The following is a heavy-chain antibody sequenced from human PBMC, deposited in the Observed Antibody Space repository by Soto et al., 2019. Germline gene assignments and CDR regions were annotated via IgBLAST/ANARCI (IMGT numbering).Heavy chain of an antibody. J-gene: IGHJ4*02. V-gene: IGHV1-8*01. CDR2: MNPNSGKT. D-gene: IGHD1-26*01. CDR1: GYTFTSYD. CDR3: SREALSGGSDY. Sequence: QVQLVQSGAEVKKPEASVKVSCKASGYTFTSYDINWVRQATGQGLEWMGWMNPNSGKTGYAQKFQGRVTMTRNTSISTAYMELSSLVYEDTAVYYCSREALSGGSDYWGQGTLVTVSS.